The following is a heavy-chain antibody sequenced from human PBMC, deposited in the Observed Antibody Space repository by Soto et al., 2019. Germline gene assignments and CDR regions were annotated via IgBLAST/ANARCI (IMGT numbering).Heavy chain of an antibody. CDR3: ARQSGYCSGGSCYGPGWFDP. V-gene: IGHV4-59*08. D-gene: IGHD2-15*01. Sequence: SETLSLTCTVSGGSISSYYWSWIRQPPGKGLEWIGYIYYSGSTNYNPSLKSRVTISVDMSKNQFSLKLSSVTAADTAVYYCARQSGYCSGGSCYGPGWFDPWGQGTLVTVSS. J-gene: IGHJ5*02. CDR1: GGSISSYY. CDR2: IYYSGST.